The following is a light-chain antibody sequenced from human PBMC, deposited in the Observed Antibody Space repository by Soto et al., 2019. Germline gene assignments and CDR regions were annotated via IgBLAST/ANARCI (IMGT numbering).Light chain of an antibody. Sequence: AIRMTQSPSSFSASTGDRVTITCRASQGIGSYLAWYQQKPGKAPKLLIYAASTLQSGVPSRFSSSGAGTDFPLTIICLQSEDFAAYYCQKYYRYPFTFRDGTKVH. J-gene: IGKJ3*01. CDR2: AAS. CDR1: QGIGSY. V-gene: IGKV1-8*01. CDR3: QKYYRYPFT.